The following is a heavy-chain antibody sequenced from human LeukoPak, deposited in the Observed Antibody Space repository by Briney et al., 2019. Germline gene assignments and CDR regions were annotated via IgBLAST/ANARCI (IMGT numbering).Heavy chain of an antibody. D-gene: IGHD3-3*01. J-gene: IGHJ6*02. CDR1: GFTFSSYA. CDR3: ASLKGRITIFGVVNPHYYYYGMDV. CDR2: ISGSGGST. V-gene: IGHV3-23*01. Sequence: GGSLRLSCAASGFTFSSYAMSWVRQASGKGLEWVSAISGSGGSTYCADSVKGRFTISRDNSKNTLYLQMNSLRAEDTAVYYCASLKGRITIFGVVNPHYYYYGMDVWGQGTTVTVSS.